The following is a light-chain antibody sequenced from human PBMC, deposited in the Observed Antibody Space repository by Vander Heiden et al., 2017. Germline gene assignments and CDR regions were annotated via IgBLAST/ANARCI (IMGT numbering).Light chain of an antibody. CDR3: QQYGSSPPLT. V-gene: IGKV3-20*01. CDR2: GPS. CDR1: QSVSSNF. Sequence: DIVLTQSPGTLSLSPGQRATLSCRASQSVSSNFVAWYQQQPGQAARLLIYGPSNRASGIPDRFSGGGSGTDFILTISRLEPEDFAMYYCQQYGSSPPLTFGGGTKVEIK. J-gene: IGKJ4*01.